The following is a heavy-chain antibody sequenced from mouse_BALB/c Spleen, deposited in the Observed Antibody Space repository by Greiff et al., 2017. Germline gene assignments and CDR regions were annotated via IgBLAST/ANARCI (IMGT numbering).Heavy chain of an antibody. D-gene: IGHD3-2*02. CDR1: GFTFSSYA. J-gene: IGHJ3*01. Sequence: EVQGVESGGGLVKPGGSLKLSCAASGFTFSSYAMSWVRQTPEKRLEWVATISSGGSYTYYPDSVKGRFTISRDNAKNTLYLQMSSLRSEDTAMYYCARQDGNSGVFAYWGQGTLVTVSA. V-gene: IGHV5-9-3*01. CDR3: ARQDGNSGVFAY. CDR2: ISSGGSYT.